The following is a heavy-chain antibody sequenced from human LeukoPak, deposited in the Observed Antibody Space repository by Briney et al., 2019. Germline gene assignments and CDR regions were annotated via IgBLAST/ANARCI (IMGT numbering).Heavy chain of an antibody. CDR3: ATVWSAGNPPHNSYNI. J-gene: IGHJ3*02. D-gene: IGHD3-3*01. CDR1: GYTLTELS. V-gene: IGHV1-24*01. CDR2: FDPEDGET. Sequence: ASVKVSCKVSGYTLTELSMHWVRQAPGKGLEWMGGFDPEDGETIYAQKFQVRVTMTEDTSTDTAYTELSSLRSEDTAVYYCATVWSAGNPPHNSYNIWGQGTMVTASS.